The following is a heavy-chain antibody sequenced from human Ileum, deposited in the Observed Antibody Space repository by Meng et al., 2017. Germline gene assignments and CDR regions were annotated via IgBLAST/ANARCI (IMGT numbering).Heavy chain of an antibody. V-gene: IGHV3-48*03. J-gene: IGHJ4*02. CDR1: GFSFSSYE. CDR3: ARDNWGKGGFPY. CDR2: ISTSGNTA. Sequence: GGSLRLSCAAPGFSFSSYEMNWVRQAPGRGLEWISYISTSGNTANYADSVKGRFTISRDNAKNSVYLQMNSLRAEDTAVYYCARDNWGKGGFPYWGQGALVTVSS. D-gene: IGHD7-27*01.